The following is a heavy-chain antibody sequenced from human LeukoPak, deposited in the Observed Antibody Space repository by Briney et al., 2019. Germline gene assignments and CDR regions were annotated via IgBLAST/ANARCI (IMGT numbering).Heavy chain of an antibody. Sequence: QPGGSLRLSCAASGFTFNDYWMTWVRQAPGKGLEWVANIKQDGSEKYYVDSVKGRFTISRDNAKNSLYLQMKSLRVEDTAVYYCARGGATTFGLWGNAFDIWGQGTMVTVSS. J-gene: IGHJ3*02. CDR3: ARGGATTFGLWGNAFDI. V-gene: IGHV3-7*01. D-gene: IGHD3-3*01. CDR2: IKQDGSEK. CDR1: GFTFNDYW.